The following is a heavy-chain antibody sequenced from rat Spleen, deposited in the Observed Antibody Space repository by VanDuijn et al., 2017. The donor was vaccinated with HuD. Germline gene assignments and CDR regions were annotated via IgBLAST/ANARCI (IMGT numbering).Heavy chain of an antibody. D-gene: IGHD1-7*01. CDR3: ATQGYGYPGFAY. J-gene: IGHJ3*01. CDR2: IIYDGSST. CDR1: GFTFSDYA. V-gene: IGHV5S10*01. Sequence: EVQLVESGGGLVQPGNSLKLSCAASGFTFSDYAMAWVRQSPKKGLEWVATIIYDGSSTYYRDSVKGRFTISRDNAKSTLYLQMDSLRSEDTATYYCATQGYGYPGFAYWGQGTLVTVSS.